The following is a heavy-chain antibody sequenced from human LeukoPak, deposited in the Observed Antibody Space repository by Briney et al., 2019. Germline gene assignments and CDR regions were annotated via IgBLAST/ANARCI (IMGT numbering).Heavy chain of an antibody. CDR3: AKYSEYDGDYSDY. Sequence: GGSLRLSCAASGFTFSSYAMSWVRQAPGKGLEWVSAISGSGGSTYYADSVKGRFTISRDNSKNTLYLQMNSLRAVDTAVYYCAKYSEYDGDYSDYWGQGTLVTVSS. J-gene: IGHJ4*02. V-gene: IGHV3-23*01. CDR2: ISGSGGST. D-gene: IGHD4-11*01. CDR1: GFTFSSYA.